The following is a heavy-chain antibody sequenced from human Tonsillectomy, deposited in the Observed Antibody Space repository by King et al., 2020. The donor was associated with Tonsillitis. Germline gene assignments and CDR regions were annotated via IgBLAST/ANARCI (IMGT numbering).Heavy chain of an antibody. V-gene: IGHV3-23*04. D-gene: IGHD3-3*02. Sequence: VQLVESGGGLIQPGGSLRLSCAASGFTFSSYAMNWVRQAPGKGLEWVSGISGSGGSTYYADSVEGRFAISRDNSKNTLYLQMNSLRAEDTAVYYCAKDRHFWSPYGMDVWGQGTTVTVSS. CDR2: ISGSGGST. J-gene: IGHJ6*02. CDR3: AKDRHFWSPYGMDV. CDR1: GFTFSSYA.